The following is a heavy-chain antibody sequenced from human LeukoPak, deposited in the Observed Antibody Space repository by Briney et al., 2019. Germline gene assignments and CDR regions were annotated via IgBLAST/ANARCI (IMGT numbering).Heavy chain of an antibody. CDR2: IIPIFGTA. J-gene: IGHJ4*02. Sequence: GASVKVSCKASGGTFISYAISWVRQAPGQGLEWMGGIIPIFGTANYAQKFQGRVTITADESTSTAYMELSSLRSEDTAVYYCATQRLVVPAATPYYFDYWGQGTLVTVSS. V-gene: IGHV1-69*13. CDR3: ATQRLVVPAATPYYFDY. D-gene: IGHD2-2*01. CDR1: GGTFISYA.